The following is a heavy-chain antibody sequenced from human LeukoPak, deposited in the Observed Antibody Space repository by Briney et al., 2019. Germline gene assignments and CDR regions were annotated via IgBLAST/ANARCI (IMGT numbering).Heavy chain of an antibody. Sequence: ASVKVSCKASGYTFTSYGISWVRQAPGQGLEWMGWISAYNGNTNYAQKLQGRVTMTTDTSTSTAYMELRGLRSDDTAVYYCARSFGFQVCNWFDPWGQGTLVTVSS. CDR3: ARSFGFQVCNWFDP. D-gene: IGHD3-10*01. CDR2: ISAYNGNT. V-gene: IGHV1-18*04. J-gene: IGHJ5*02. CDR1: GYTFTSYG.